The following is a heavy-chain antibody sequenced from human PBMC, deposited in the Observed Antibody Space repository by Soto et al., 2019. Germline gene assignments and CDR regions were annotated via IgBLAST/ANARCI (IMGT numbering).Heavy chain of an antibody. J-gene: IGHJ4*02. CDR1: GFTFSSHW. CDR3: ATDSLVGATSFDF. Sequence: EVQLVESGGGLVQPGGSLRLSCAASGFTFSSHWMHWVRQAPGKGLMWISRIKSDGSRTTYADSVKGRFTISRDNAKNTLYLQMRSLGVEDTAVYYCATDSLVGATSFDFWGQGTLVTVSS. CDR2: IKSDGSRT. V-gene: IGHV3-74*01. D-gene: IGHD1-26*01.